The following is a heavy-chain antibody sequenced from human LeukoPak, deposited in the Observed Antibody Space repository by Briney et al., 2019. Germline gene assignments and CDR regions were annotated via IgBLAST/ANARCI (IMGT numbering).Heavy chain of an antibody. J-gene: IGHJ4*02. CDR1: GYTLTELS. V-gene: IGHV1-24*01. CDR3: AREVPYDSSRYYQPFDY. Sequence: ASVKVSCKVSGYTLTELSMHWVRQAPGKGLEWMGGFDPEDGETIYAQKFQGRVTMTEDTSTDTAYMELSSLRSDDTAVYYRAREVPYDSSRYYQPFDYWGQGTLVTVSS. D-gene: IGHD3-22*01. CDR2: FDPEDGET.